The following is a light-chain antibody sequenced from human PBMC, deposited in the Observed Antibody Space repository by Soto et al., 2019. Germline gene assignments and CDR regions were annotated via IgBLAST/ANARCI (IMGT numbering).Light chain of an antibody. V-gene: IGKV3-11*01. J-gene: IGKJ1*01. Sequence: IVLTQSPATLSLSPWEIGTLSCSSIQSVDNSLVWYQQKPVQAPTLLIYDASNRAPGIPARFSGSGSGTEFTLTISSLEPEDFAVYYCQQRIDWPPAWAFGQGTKVDIK. CDR3: QQRIDWPPAWA. CDR2: DAS. CDR1: QSVDNS.